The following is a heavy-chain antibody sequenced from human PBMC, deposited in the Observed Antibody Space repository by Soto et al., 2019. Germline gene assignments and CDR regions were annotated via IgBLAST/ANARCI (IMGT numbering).Heavy chain of an antibody. D-gene: IGHD2-15*01. J-gene: IGHJ4*02. V-gene: IGHV3-23*01. CDR3: AKTWRQVDYSDH. CDR2: ISGTSDLS. CDR1: GFSFPNYA. Sequence: PGGSLRLSCAASGFSFPNYAMNWVRRAPGKGLEWVSTISGTSDLSFYADSVKGRFTISRDNSKNTLYLQMNSLRAEDTAVYFCAKTWRQVDYSDHWGQGTLVTVSS.